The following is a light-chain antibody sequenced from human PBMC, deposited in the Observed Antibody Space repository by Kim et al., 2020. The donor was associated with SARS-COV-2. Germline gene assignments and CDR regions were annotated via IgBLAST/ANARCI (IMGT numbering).Light chain of an antibody. CDR1: QSVSSSY. CDR2: GAS. V-gene: IGKV3-20*01. J-gene: IGKJ4*01. CDR3: QQYGSSLLT. Sequence: SPGERATLSCKASQSVSSSYLAWYQQKPCQAPRLLIYGASSRATGIPDRFSGSGSGTDFTLTISRLEPEDFAVYYCQQYGSSLLTFGGGTKVDIK.